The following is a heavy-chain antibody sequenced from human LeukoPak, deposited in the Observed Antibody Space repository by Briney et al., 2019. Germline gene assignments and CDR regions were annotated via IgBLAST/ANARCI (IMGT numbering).Heavy chain of an antibody. CDR2: INHSGST. CDR3: ARVVGRYYFDSRGQPRLRMDV. Sequence: SETLSLTCAVYGGSFSGYYWSWIRQPPGKGLEWIGEINHSGSTNYNPSLKSRVTISVDTSKNQVSLKLSSVTAADTAVYYCARVVGRYYFDSRGQPRLRMDVWGQATTVTVSS. D-gene: IGHD3-22*01. J-gene: IGHJ6*02. CDR1: GGSFSGYY. V-gene: IGHV4-34*01.